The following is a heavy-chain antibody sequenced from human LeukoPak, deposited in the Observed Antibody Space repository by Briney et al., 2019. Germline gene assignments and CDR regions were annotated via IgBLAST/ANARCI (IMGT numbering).Heavy chain of an antibody. CDR2: IYYSGST. V-gene: IGHV4-59*01. D-gene: IGHD5/OR15-5a*01. CDR3: ARGKSVIDY. Sequence: SETLSLTCAVYGGSFSGYYWSWIRQPPGKGLEWIGYIYYSGSTNYNPSLKSRVTISVDTSKNQFSLKLSSVTAADTAVYYCARGKSVIDYWGQGTLVTVSS. CDR1: GGSFSGYY. J-gene: IGHJ4*02.